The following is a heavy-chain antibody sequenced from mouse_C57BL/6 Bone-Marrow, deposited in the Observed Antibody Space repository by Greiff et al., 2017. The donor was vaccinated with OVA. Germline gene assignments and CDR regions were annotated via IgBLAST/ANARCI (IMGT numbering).Heavy chain of an antibody. CDR2: IYPGSGNT. Sequence: VQLQQSGAELVRPGASVKLSCKASGYTFTDYYINWVKQRPGQGLEWIARIYPGSGNTYYNEKFKGKATLTAEKSSSTAYMQLSSLTSEDSAVYFCARGYYGNYEGWCAYWGQGTLVTVSA. V-gene: IGHV1-76*01. CDR1: GYTFTDYY. J-gene: IGHJ3*01. CDR3: ARGYYGNYEGWCAY. D-gene: IGHD2-1*01.